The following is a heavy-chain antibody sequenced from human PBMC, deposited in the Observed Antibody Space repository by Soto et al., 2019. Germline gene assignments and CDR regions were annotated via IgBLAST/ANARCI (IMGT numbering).Heavy chain of an antibody. CDR2: ISGSGGST. Sequence: GGSLRLSCAASGFTFSSYAMSWVRQAPGKGLEWVSAISGSGGSTYYADSVKGRFTISRDNSKNTLYLQMNSLRAEDTAVYYCASYRRRGTIPNHDYYYYYMDVWGKGTTVTVSS. D-gene: IGHD3-3*01. CDR1: GFTFSSYA. J-gene: IGHJ6*03. CDR3: ASYRRRGTIPNHDYYYYYMDV. V-gene: IGHV3-23*01.